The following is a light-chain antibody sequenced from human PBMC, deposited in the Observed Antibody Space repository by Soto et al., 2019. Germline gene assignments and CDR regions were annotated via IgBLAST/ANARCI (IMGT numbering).Light chain of an antibody. CDR3: LQVSSFPRT. Sequence: DIQMTQSPSSLSAVVGDRVTITCRASRGIGDRLAWFQQKPGKAPQFLIQTASNLQSGVPSRFSGSGSGTEFILSINSLQPEGIATYYCLQVSSFPRTFGQGTKVEIK. CDR2: TAS. CDR1: RGIGDR. V-gene: IGKV1-12*01. J-gene: IGKJ1*01.